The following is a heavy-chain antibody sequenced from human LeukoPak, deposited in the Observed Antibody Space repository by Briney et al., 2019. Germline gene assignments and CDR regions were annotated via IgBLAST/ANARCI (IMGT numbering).Heavy chain of an antibody. J-gene: IGHJ4*02. Sequence: GGSLRLSCAASGFTFSSYWMGWVRLAPGKGLEWVANMNQHGSGGNYVGSVKGRFTITRDNAKNSLYLQMNSLRAEDTAVYYCARAQYYLDSWGQGTLVTVSP. CDR1: GFTFSSYW. V-gene: IGHV3-7*02. CDR2: MNQHGSGG. CDR3: ARAQYYLDS.